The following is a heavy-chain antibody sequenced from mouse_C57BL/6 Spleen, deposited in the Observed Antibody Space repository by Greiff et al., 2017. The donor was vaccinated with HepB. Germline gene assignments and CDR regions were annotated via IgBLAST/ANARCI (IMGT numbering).Heavy chain of an antibody. D-gene: IGHD2-3*01. CDR2: IYPGDGDT. Sequence: VQLKQSGPELVKPGASVKISCKASGYAFSSSWMNWVKQRPGKGLEWIGRIYPGDGDTNYNGKFKGKATLTADKSSSTAYMQLSSLTSEDSAVYFCARGGDDGHYYAMDYWGQGTSVTVSS. J-gene: IGHJ4*01. V-gene: IGHV1-82*01. CDR3: ARGGDDGHYYAMDY. CDR1: GYAFSSSW.